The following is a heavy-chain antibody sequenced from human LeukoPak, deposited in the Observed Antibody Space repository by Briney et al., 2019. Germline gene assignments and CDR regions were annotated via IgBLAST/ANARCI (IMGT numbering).Heavy chain of an antibody. CDR3: ATRPSGGSCTSGCFDP. V-gene: IGHV3-66*01. CDR1: GFTVSSNY. Sequence: PGGSLRLSCAASGFTVSSNYMSWVRQAPGKGLEWVSVIYSGGSTYYADSVKGRFTISRDNSKNTLYLQMNSLRAEDTAVYYCATRPSGGSCTSGCFDPWGQGTLVTVSS. CDR2: IYSGGST. D-gene: IGHD2-15*01. J-gene: IGHJ5*02.